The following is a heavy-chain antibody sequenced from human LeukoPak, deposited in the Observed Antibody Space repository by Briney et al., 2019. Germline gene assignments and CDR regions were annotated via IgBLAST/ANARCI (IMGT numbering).Heavy chain of an antibody. CDR1: GYTFTSYG. CDR3: ARHSGYDFYYYYGMDV. CDR2: ISAYNGNT. D-gene: IGHD3-22*01. J-gene: IGHJ6*02. Sequence: ASVKVSCKASGYTFTSYGISWVRQAPGQGLEWMGWISAYNGNTNYAQKLQGRVTMTTDTSTSTAYMELRSLRSDDTAVYYCARHSGYDFYYYYGMDVRGQGTTVTVSS. V-gene: IGHV1-18*01.